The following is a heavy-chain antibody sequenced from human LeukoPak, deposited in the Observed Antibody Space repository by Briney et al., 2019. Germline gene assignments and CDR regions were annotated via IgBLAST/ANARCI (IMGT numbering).Heavy chain of an antibody. V-gene: IGHV3-23*01. CDR1: GFIFSNYG. CDR2: IGVGGTT. Sequence: GGSLRLSCAPSGFIFSNYGIKWSRQAPGEGLEWVSGIGVGGTTYYSDSVKGRFTISRDTSKNPLFWQINSLRAEDPALFYWAKSQGYYDFWGQG. CDR3: AKSQGYYDF. J-gene: IGHJ1*01. D-gene: IGHD3-3*01.